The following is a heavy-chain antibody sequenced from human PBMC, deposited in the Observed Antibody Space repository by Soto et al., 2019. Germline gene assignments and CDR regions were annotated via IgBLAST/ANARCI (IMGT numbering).Heavy chain of an antibody. D-gene: IGHD6-19*01. CDR2: ISAYNGNT. V-gene: IGHV1-18*01. CDR3: ARVGRQWLPHNYYYYMDV. J-gene: IGHJ6*03. CDR1: GYTFTSYG. Sequence: GASVKVSCKASGYTFTSYGISWVRQAPGQGLEWMGWISAYNGNTNYAQKLQGRVTMTTDTSTSTAYMELRSLRSDDTAVYYCARVGRQWLPHNYYYYMDVWGKGTKVTVSS.